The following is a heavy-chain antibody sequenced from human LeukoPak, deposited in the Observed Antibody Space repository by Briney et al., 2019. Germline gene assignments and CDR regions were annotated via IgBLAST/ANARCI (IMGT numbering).Heavy chain of an antibody. CDR1: GFTFSTYG. V-gene: IGHV3-23*01. CDR3: AKWDTYYDSSGYYFY. CDR2: IGGSGINT. D-gene: IGHD3-22*01. J-gene: IGHJ4*02. Sequence: GGSLRLSCAASGFTFSTYGMSWVRQAPGKGLEWVSGIGGSGINTYYADSVKGRFAISRDNSKNTLYLQMNSLRAEDTAVYYCAKWDTYYDSSGYYFYWGQGTLVTVSS.